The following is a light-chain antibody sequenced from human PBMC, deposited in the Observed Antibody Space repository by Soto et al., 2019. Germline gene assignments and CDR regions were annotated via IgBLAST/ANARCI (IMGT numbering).Light chain of an antibody. CDR2: DVS. CDR1: SSDVGGYNY. CDR3: FFFAGRYPVV. J-gene: IGLJ2*01. V-gene: IGLV2-11*01. Sequence: QSALTQPRSVSGSPGQSVTISCTGTSSDVGGYNYVSWYQQHPGKAPKLMIYDVSKRASGVPGPFSGSKSGNTASLTNSWLPVEGEADYFWFFFAGRYPVVFRRGTKLTVL.